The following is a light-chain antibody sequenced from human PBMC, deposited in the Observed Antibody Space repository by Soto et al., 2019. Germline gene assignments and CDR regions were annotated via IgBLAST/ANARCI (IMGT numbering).Light chain of an antibody. CDR2: EVI. V-gene: IGLV2-14*01. J-gene: IGLJ3*02. CDR1: SSDVGGYNY. Sequence: QSALTQPASVSGSPGQSITISCTGTSSDVGGYNYVSWYQQHPGKAPKLMIYEVINRPSGVSNRFSGSKSGNTASLTISGLQAEGEADYYCSSYTSSSPWVFGGGTKVTVL. CDR3: SSYTSSSPWV.